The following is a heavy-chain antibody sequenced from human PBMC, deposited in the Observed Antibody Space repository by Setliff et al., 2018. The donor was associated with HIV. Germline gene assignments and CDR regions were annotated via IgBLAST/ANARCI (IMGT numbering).Heavy chain of an antibody. V-gene: IGHV4-34*01. CDR3: ARGGLGVVGAIDY. CDR2: IIHSGGT. D-gene: IGHD2-15*01. Sequence: SETLSLTCAVYGGSFSGYYWTWIRQPPGRGPEWIGEIIHSGGTNYNRSLKSRVTISVDTSKNQFSLNLSSVTAADTAVYYCARGGLGVVGAIDYWSQGTLVTVSS. J-gene: IGHJ4*02. CDR1: GGSFSGYY.